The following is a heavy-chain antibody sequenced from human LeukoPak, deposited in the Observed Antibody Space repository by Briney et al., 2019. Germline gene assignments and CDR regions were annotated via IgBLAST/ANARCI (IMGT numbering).Heavy chain of an antibody. V-gene: IGHV3-74*01. J-gene: IGHJ4*02. CDR2: INGDGSNT. CDR1: EFTFSSYW. Sequence: GGSLRLSCAASEFTFSSYWMHWVRQAPGKGLVWVSRINGDGSNTGYADSVKGRFTISRDNSKNTLYLQMNSLRAEDTAVYYCAKDSKGTFGGVIAFDYWGQGTLVTVPS. D-gene: IGHD3-16*02. CDR3: AKDSKGTFGGVIAFDY.